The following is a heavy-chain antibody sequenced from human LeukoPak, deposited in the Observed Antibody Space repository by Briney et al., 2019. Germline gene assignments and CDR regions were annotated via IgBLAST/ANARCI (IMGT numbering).Heavy chain of an antibody. CDR2: ISGSGDTT. D-gene: IGHD3-9*01. Sequence: PGGSLRLSCAASGFTFSSYSMNWVRQAPGKGLEWVSAISGSGDTTYYADSVKGRFTISRDNAKNSLYLQMNSLRAEDTAVYYCAQPPGYEDYMDVWGKGTTVTVSS. J-gene: IGHJ6*03. CDR3: AQPPGYEDYMDV. CDR1: GFTFSSYS. V-gene: IGHV3-21*01.